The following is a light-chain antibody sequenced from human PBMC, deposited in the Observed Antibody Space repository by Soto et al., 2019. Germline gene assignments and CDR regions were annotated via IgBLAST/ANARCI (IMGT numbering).Light chain of an antibody. CDR1: QGFTNY. Sequence: DIQLTQSPSFLSASVGDRVTTACRASQGFTNYLAWYQQIPGKPPRLLIHAPSTLESGVPSRFSGSGSGTEFTLTISSLQPEDFATCYCQQLKRYPLTFGGGTKVEIK. J-gene: IGKJ4*01. CDR2: APS. V-gene: IGKV1-9*01. CDR3: QQLKRYPLT.